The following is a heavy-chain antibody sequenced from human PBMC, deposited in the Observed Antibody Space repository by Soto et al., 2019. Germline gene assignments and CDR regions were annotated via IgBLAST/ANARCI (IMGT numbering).Heavy chain of an antibody. V-gene: IGHV4-34*01. CDR1: VGSFSGYY. Sequence: QVQLQQWGAGLLKPSETLSLTCAVYVGSFSGYYWSWIRQPPGKGLEWIGEINNSGSTNYNPSLKSRVHISGDTSKNLFSLKQISVTAADRALYYCARGPRIAARYFDYWGPGTPVTGSS. J-gene: IGHJ4*02. CDR2: INNSGST. D-gene: IGHD6-6*01. CDR3: ARGPRIAARYFDY.